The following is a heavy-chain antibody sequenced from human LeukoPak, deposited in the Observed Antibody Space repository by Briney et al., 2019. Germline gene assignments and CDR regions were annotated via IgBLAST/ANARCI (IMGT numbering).Heavy chain of an antibody. V-gene: IGHV6-1*01. Sequence: SQTLSLTCAISGDSVSSNSVTWNWIRQSPSRGLEWLGRTYYRSTWYNDYAVSVRGRITVNPDTSKNQFSLHLDSVTPEDTAVYYCARRLTQYDCFDPWGQGILATVSS. CDR2: TYYRSTWYN. CDR3: ARRLTQYDCFDP. J-gene: IGHJ5*02. CDR1: GDSVSSNSVT. D-gene: IGHD2-2*01.